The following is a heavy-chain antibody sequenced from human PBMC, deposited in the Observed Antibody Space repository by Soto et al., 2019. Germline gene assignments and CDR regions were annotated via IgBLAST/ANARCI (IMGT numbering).Heavy chain of an antibody. V-gene: IGHV1-69*01. J-gene: IGHJ4*02. CDR2: IMPMYDTA. Sequence: QVQLVQSGTEVKKPGSSVKVSCKASGDTFRNYVISWLRQAPGQGLEWMGGIMPMYDTANFALKFQGRVTISADESTTTVYMELSGLRSAATAMYYCASYWSSGTYYGAFDYWGQGTLVTVSS. D-gene: IGHD6-19*01. CDR3: ASYWSSGTYYGAFDY. CDR1: GDTFRNYV.